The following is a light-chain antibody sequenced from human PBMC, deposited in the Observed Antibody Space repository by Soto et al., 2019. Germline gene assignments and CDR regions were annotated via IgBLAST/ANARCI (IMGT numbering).Light chain of an antibody. V-gene: IGKV3-15*01. Sequence: EIGMTKSAASLSVPPGERATLSCRASQSVSTNFAWYLQKPGQAPRLLIYGASTRATAVPARFTASGSGTEFTLSISSLQSDDFGVYYCQQYDTWPRTFGQGTKVDIK. J-gene: IGKJ1*01. CDR3: QQYDTWPRT. CDR2: GAS. CDR1: QSVSTN.